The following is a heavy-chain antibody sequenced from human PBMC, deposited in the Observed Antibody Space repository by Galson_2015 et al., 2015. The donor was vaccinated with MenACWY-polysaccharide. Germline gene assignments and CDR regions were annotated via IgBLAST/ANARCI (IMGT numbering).Heavy chain of an antibody. Sequence: SLRLSCAASGFTFSGNWVHWVRQAPGEGLVWVSRINTDGSSTPYADSVKGRFTVSRDNAKNTVYLQMNSLRAEDTAVYYCARDPHCGAGCSIHDAFDVWGQGTKVTVSS. CDR3: ARDPHCGAGCSIHDAFDV. CDR1: GFTFSGNW. J-gene: IGHJ3*01. V-gene: IGHV3-74*01. CDR2: INTDGSST. D-gene: IGHD2-21*02.